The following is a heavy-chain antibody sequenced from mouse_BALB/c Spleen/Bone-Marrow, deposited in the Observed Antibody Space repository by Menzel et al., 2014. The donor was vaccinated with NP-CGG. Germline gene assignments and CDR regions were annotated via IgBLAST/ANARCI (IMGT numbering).Heavy chain of an antibody. Sequence: VQLQQSGPELVKPGASMKISCKASGYSFTGYTMNWVKQSHGKNLEWIGLINPYDGGTSYNQKFKGKATLTVDKSSSTAYMEFLSLTSEDSAVYYCAREGGYDGYYPLAYWGQGTLVTVSA. CDR2: INPYDGGT. D-gene: IGHD2-3*01. J-gene: IGHJ3*01. CDR3: AREGGYDGYYPLAY. V-gene: IGHV1-18*01. CDR1: GYSFTGYT.